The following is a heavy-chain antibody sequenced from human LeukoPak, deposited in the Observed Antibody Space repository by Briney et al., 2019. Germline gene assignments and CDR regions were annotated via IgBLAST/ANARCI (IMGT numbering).Heavy chain of an antibody. CDR3: ARGRYSYGFGGYFDY. CDR2: IYTSGST. Sequence: PSETLSLTCTVSGASISSYYWSWIRQPAGKGLEWIGRIYTSGSTNYNPSLKSRVTMSVDTSKNQFSLKLSSVTAADTAVYYCARGRYSYGFGGYFDYWGQGTLVTVSS. CDR1: GASISSYY. D-gene: IGHD5-18*01. V-gene: IGHV4-4*07. J-gene: IGHJ4*02.